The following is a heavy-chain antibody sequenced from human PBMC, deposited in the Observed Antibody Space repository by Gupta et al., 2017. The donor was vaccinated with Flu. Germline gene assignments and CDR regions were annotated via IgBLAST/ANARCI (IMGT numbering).Heavy chain of an antibody. CDR1: GGTFSSYA. Sequence: QVQLVQSGAEVKKPGSSVKVSCKASGGTFSSYAISWVRQATGQGLEWMGGIIPIFGTANYAQKFQGRVTITADESTSTAYMELSSLRSEDTAVYYCARDWAEELRSSKRVNRDHAFDIWGQGTMVTVSS. V-gene: IGHV1-69*01. CDR2: IIPIFGTA. J-gene: IGHJ3*02. CDR3: ARDWAEELRSSKRVNRDHAFDI. D-gene: IGHD1-7*01.